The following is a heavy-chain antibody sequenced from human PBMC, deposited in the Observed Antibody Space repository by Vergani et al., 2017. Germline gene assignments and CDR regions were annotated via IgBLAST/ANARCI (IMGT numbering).Heavy chain of an antibody. CDR1: GFTFSSYG. J-gene: IGHJ3*02. V-gene: IGHV3-30*18. D-gene: IGHD1-26*01. Sequence: QVQLVESGGGVVQPGRSLRLSCAASGFTFSSYGMHWVRQAPGKGLEWVAVISYDGSNKYYADSVKGRFTISRDNSKNTLYLQMNSLRAEDTAVYYCAKGEAFDIWGQGTMVTVS. CDR3: AKGEAFDI. CDR2: ISYDGSNK.